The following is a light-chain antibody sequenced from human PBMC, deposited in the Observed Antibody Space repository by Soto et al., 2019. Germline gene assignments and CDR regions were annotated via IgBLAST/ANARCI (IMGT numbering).Light chain of an antibody. Sequence: EIVLTQSPGTLSLSPGERATLSCRASQSVSSSFLAWYQQTPGQAPRLLIYGASSRATGLPDRFSGSGSGTDFTLTISRLEPEDFAVYYCQQYGSSPRTFGQGTKLEIK. CDR3: QQYGSSPRT. CDR2: GAS. V-gene: IGKV3-20*01. CDR1: QSVSSSF. J-gene: IGKJ2*01.